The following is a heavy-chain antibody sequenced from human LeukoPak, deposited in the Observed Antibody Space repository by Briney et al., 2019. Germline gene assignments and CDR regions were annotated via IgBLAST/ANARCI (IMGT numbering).Heavy chain of an antibody. D-gene: IGHD3-10*01. Sequence: PGGSLRLSCAASGFTFSRYCMSWVRQAPGKRLEWVANIKEDSSETYYVDSVKGRFTISRDNAKNSLYLQMNSLRAEDTAVYFCARDILANYYGSGNDYWGQGTLVTVSS. J-gene: IGHJ4*02. CDR1: GFTFSRYC. CDR2: IKEDSSET. V-gene: IGHV3-7*01. CDR3: ARDILANYYGSGNDY.